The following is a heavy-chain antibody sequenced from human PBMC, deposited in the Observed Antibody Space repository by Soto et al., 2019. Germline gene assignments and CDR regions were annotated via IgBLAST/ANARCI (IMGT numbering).Heavy chain of an antibody. V-gene: IGHV4-59*08. CDR1: GGSISSYY. D-gene: IGHD2-15*01. CDR2: IYYSGST. CDR3: ASYCSGGSCYFTH. J-gene: IGHJ4*02. Sequence: TSETLSLTCTVSGGSISSYYWSWIRQPPGKGLEWIGYIYYSGSTNYNPSLKSRVTISVDTSKNQFSLKLSSVTAADTAVYYCASYCSGGSCYFTHWGQGTLVTVSS.